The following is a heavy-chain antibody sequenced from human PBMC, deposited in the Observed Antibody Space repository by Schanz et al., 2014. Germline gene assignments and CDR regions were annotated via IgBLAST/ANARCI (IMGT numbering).Heavy chain of an antibody. CDR3: AREEGWGIAAAGPKHYYYGMDV. D-gene: IGHD6-13*01. CDR1: GFIFSNYG. J-gene: IGHJ6*02. Sequence: VQLLQFGGGVVQPGRSLRLSCAASGFIFSNYGMHWVRQAPGKGLEWLSYIDGKSTTVYYADSVKGRFTVSRDNARNSLFLQMNSLRVEDTAVYYCAREEGWGIAAAGPKHYYYGMDVWGQGTTVTVSS. CDR2: IDGKSTTV. V-gene: IGHV3-48*01.